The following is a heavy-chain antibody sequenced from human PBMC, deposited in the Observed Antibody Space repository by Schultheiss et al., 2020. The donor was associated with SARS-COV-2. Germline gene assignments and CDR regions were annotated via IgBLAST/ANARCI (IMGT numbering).Heavy chain of an antibody. Sequence: GGSLRLSCAASGFTVSSNYMSWVRQAPGKGLEWVSVIYSGGSTYYADSVKGRFTISRDNSKNTLYLQMNSLRAEDTAVYYSARDRQGYDILTGYYKYYYYYMDVWGKGTTVTVSS. CDR1: GFTVSSNY. CDR3: ARDRQGYDILTGYYKYYYYYMDV. V-gene: IGHV3-66*02. CDR2: IYSGGST. J-gene: IGHJ6*03. D-gene: IGHD3-9*01.